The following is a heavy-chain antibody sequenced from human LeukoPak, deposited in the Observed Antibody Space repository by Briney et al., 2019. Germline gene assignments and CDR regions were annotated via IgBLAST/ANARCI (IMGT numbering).Heavy chain of an antibody. Sequence: PSETLSLTCTVSGTSISSHYWSWLRQTPGKGLEXXGYIGYVHNSGSTNYSPSLKSRVTISLDTSKNQYSLKLNSVTAADTAVYYCARAGNWNDLDYWGQGTLVTVS. CDR3: ARAGNWNDLDY. J-gene: IGHJ4*02. CDR1: GTSISSHY. D-gene: IGHD1-1*01. V-gene: IGHV4-59*11. CDR2: VHNSGST.